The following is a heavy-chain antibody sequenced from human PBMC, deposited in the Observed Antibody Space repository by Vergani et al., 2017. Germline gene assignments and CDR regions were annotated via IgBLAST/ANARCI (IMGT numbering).Heavy chain of an antibody. D-gene: IGHD3-3*01. Sequence: EVQLVESGGGLVQPGRSLRLSCAASGFTFEEHGMHWVRQAPGKGLEWVSGIHWNSDVVGYADSVKGRFTISRDNAKSSLYLEMNSLGAEDTAFYYGGKSIGGYYTMYGVDVWGQGTTVTVSS. CDR3: GKSIGGYYTMYGVDV. CDR2: IHWNSDVV. V-gene: IGHV3-9*01. J-gene: IGHJ6*02. CDR1: GFTFEEHG.